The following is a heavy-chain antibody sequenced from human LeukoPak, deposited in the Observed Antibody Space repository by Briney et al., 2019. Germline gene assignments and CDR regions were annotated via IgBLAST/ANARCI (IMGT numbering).Heavy chain of an antibody. J-gene: IGHJ4*02. CDR2: ISYDGSNK. D-gene: IGHD2-15*01. V-gene: IGHV3-30*04. CDR1: GFTFSSYA. CDR3: AREGGTGGYFDY. Sequence: GGSLRLSCAASGFTFSSYAMHWVRQAPGKGLEGVAVISYDGSNKYYADSVKGRFTISRDNSKNTLYLQMNSLRAEDTAVYYCAREGGTGGYFDYWGQGTLVTVSS.